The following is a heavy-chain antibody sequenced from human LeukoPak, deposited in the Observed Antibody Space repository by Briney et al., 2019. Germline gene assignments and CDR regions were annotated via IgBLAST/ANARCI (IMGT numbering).Heavy chain of an antibody. CDR1: GGSISSGGYY. J-gene: IGHJ1*01. V-gene: IGHV4-31*03. D-gene: IGHD3-22*01. CDR2: MYYSGST. CDR3: ASQANYYDSSGYFQH. Sequence: SQTLSLTCTVSGGSISSGGYYWSWIRQHPGKGLEWIGYMYYSGSTYYNPSLKSRVTISVDTSKNQFSLRLSSVTAADTAVYFCASQANYYDSSGYFQHRGQGTLVTVSP.